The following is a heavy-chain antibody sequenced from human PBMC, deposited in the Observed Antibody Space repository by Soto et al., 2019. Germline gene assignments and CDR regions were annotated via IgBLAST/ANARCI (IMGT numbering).Heavy chain of an antibody. D-gene: IGHD3-3*01. Sequence: GGSLRLSCAASGFTFSSYGMHWVRQAPGKGLEWVAVIWYDGSNKYYADSVKGRFTISRDNSKNTLYLQMNSLRAEDTAVYYCARDLHVLRFLERPPGWIDPWGQGTLVTVSS. CDR1: GFTFSSYG. J-gene: IGHJ5*02. CDR2: IWYDGSNK. V-gene: IGHV3-33*01. CDR3: ARDLHVLRFLERPPGWIDP.